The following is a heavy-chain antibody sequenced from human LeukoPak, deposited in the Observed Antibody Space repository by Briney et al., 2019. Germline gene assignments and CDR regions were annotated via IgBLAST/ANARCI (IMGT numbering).Heavy chain of an antibody. CDR1: GFTFSSYW. CDR2: IKQDGSEK. V-gene: IGHV3-7*01. D-gene: IGHD3-22*01. CDR3: ARDYYDSSGYYSLFYYYYGMDV. J-gene: IGHJ6*02. Sequence: PGGSLRLSCAASGFTFSSYWMSWVRQAPGKGLEWVANIKQDGSEKYYVDSVKGRFTISRDNAKNTLYLQMNSLRAEDTAVYYCARDYYDSSGYYSLFYYYYGMDVWGQGTTVTVSS.